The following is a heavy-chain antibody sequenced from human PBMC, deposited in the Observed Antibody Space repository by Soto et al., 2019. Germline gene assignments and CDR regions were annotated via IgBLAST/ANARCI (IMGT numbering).Heavy chain of an antibody. CDR2: ISTSSSTM. J-gene: IGHJ5*02. D-gene: IGHD3-16*01. CDR3: ARDLWGVGVPGP. Sequence: GGSLRLSCAASGFTFSSYSMSWVRQAPGKGLEWVSYISTSSSTMYYADSVKGRFTISRDNAKNSLYLQMNSLRAEDTAVYYCARDLWGVGVPGPWGQGTLVTVSS. CDR1: GFTFSSYS. V-gene: IGHV3-48*01.